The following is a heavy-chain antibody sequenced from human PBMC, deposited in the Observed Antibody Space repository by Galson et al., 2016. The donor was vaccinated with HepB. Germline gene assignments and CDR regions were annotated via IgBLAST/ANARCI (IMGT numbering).Heavy chain of an antibody. CDR1: GFTFSTYA. V-gene: IGHV3-30-3*01. CDR2: ISYDGNKK. D-gene: IGHD3-10*01. Sequence: SLRLSCAASGFTFSTYAMHWVRQAPGKGLEWVAVISYDGNKKYYAASMNGRFTIARDNSENTLYLQMHSLRAEDTAVYYCARDEDDPSYTIDFWGQGTLVSVSS. J-gene: IGHJ4*02. CDR3: ARDEDDPSYTIDF.